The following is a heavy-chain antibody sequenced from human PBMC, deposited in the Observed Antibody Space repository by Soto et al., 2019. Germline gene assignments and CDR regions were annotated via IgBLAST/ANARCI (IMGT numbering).Heavy chain of an antibody. Sequence: GXSVKVSCKASGYTFTSYYIHWVRQAPVQGLEWMGIINPSSGSASHAQKFQDRVTMTRDTSTSTVYMELSSLRSEDTAIYYCAKAKNHYNWDNRPPFDYWGQGTLVTVSS. D-gene: IGHD1-20*01. J-gene: IGHJ4*02. CDR1: GYTFTSYY. CDR3: AKAKNHYNWDNRPPFDY. CDR2: INPSSGSA. V-gene: IGHV1-46*01.